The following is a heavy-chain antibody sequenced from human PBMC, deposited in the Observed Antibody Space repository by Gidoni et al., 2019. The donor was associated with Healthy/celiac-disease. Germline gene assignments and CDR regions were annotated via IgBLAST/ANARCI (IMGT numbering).Heavy chain of an antibody. Sequence: QVQLQESGPGLVKPSQTLSLTCTVSGGSISSGDYYWSWIRQPPGKGLEWIGYIYYSGSTYYNPSLKSRVTISVDTSKNQFSLKLSSVTAADTAVYYCARTKDITMVRGVITARLPFDYWGQGTLVTVSS. CDR2: IYYSGST. CDR3: ARTKDITMVRGVITARLPFDY. D-gene: IGHD3-10*01. CDR1: GGSISSGDYY. J-gene: IGHJ4*02. V-gene: IGHV4-30-4*01.